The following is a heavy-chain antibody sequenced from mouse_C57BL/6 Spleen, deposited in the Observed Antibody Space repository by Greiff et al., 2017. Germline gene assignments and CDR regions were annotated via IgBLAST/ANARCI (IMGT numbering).Heavy chain of an antibody. CDR2: ISDGGSYT. CDR3: ARDPYSSSPYAMDY. J-gene: IGHJ4*01. D-gene: IGHD1-1*01. Sequence: EVQLVESGGGLVKPGGSLKLSCAASGFTFSSYAMSWVRQTPEKRLEWVATISDGGSYTYYPDNVKGRFTISRDNAKNNLYLQMSHLKSEDTAMYYCARDPYSSSPYAMDYWGQGTSVTVSS. V-gene: IGHV5-4*01. CDR1: GFTFSSYA.